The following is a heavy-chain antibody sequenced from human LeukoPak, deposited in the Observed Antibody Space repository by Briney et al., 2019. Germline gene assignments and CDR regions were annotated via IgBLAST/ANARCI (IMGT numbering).Heavy chain of an antibody. CDR2: VYSSGST. CDR1: GDSISSARNY. J-gene: IGHJ4*02. D-gene: IGHD6-13*01. Sequence: NPSETLSLTCSVSGDSISSARNYWGWIRQSPGKGLEWLASVYSSGSTHSNPSLTSRVSISIDMSKNQFSLKLYSVTAAGTAVYYCARHSSTPATHFDYWGQGTLVTVSS. CDR3: ARHSSTPATHFDY. V-gene: IGHV4-39*01.